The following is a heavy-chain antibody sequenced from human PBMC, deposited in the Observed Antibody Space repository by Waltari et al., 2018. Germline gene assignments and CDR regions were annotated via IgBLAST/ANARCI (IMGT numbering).Heavy chain of an antibody. CDR2: ISSDGNKA. Sequence: QVQLVESGGGVVQPGRSLVLSCEASGFTFLQSAFHWVRQAPGKGLEWVAAISSDGNKAFYADSVKGRFTISRDNSKNTVYLQLNSLKPDDTAMYYCARDWRYYTGPDYWGQGTLVAVSS. D-gene: IGHD3-3*01. J-gene: IGHJ4*02. CDR3: ARDWRYYTGPDY. V-gene: IGHV3-30*01. CDR1: GFTFLQSA.